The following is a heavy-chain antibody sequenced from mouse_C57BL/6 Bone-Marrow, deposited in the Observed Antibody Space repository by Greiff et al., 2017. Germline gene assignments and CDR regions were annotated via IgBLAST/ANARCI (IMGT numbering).Heavy chain of an antibody. CDR2: IWSGGST. Sequence: VQLQQSGPGLVQPSQSLSIPCTVSGFSLTGYGVHWVRQSPGKGLEWLGVIWSGGSTDYNAAFISRLSISKDNAKGQVFFKMNSLQADDTAIYYCARGDLTTVVPFAYWGQGTLVTVAA. V-gene: IGHV2-2*01. J-gene: IGHJ3*01. CDR3: ARGDLTTVVPFAY. CDR1: GFSLTGYG. D-gene: IGHD1-1*01.